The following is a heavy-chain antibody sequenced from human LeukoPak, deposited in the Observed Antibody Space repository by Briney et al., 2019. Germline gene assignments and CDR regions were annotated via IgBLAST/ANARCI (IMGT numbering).Heavy chain of an antibody. J-gene: IGHJ5*02. CDR3: AREVTYFYGSVTYDWFDA. CDR2: IISIDSTI. CDR1: GFTFSDYY. V-gene: IGHV3-11*01. Sequence: GGSLRLSCAASGFTFSDYYMSWIRQAPGKGLEWVSYIISIDSTIYYADSVKGRFTIPRDNAKTTLYLQMNSLRADDTAIYYCAREVTYFYGSVTYDWFDAWGQGTLVTVSS. D-gene: IGHD3-10*01.